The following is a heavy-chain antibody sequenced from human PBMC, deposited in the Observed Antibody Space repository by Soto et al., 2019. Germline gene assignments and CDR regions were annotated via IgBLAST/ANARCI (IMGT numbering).Heavy chain of an antibody. V-gene: IGHV4-31*03. Sequence: TSETLSLTCTVSGGSISSGGYYWSWIRQHPGKGLEWIGYIYYSGSTYYNPSLKSRVTISVDTSKNQFSLKLSSVTAAGTAVYYCARAAHYSSPFRWFDPWGQGTLVTVSS. CDR3: ARAAHYSSPFRWFDP. J-gene: IGHJ5*02. D-gene: IGHD6-13*01. CDR2: IYYSGST. CDR1: GGSISSGGYY.